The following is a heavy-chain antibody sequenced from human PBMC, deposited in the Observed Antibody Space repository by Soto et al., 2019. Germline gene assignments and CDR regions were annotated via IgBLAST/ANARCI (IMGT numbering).Heavy chain of an antibody. V-gene: IGHV1-46*01. Sequence: ASVKVSCKASGYTLTSFYMHWMRQAPGQGLEWMGVIDPSAGSTTYAQKFKGRVRMTRDTFTSTVFMELSSLRSEDTAVYYCARSPRHTGTTLYYFDSWGQRTLVTVSS. CDR3: ARSPRHTGTTLYYFDS. J-gene: IGHJ4*02. CDR1: GYTLTSFY. D-gene: IGHD1-1*01. CDR2: IDPSAGST.